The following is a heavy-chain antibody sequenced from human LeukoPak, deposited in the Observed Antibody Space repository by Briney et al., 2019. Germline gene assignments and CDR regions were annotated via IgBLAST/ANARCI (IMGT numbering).Heavy chain of an antibody. J-gene: IGHJ1*01. CDR1: GGSFSGYH. D-gene: IGHD3-22*01. V-gene: IGHV4-38-2*01. CDR3: ARVVQSTDSSGFYLPEYFQH. Sequence: SETLSLTCAVYGGSFSGYHWGWIRQPPGKGLEWIESIYHSGSTYYNPSLKSRVTISVDTSKNQFSLKLRSVTAADTAVYYCARVVQSTDSSGFYLPEYFQHWGQGTLVTVSS. CDR2: IYHSGST.